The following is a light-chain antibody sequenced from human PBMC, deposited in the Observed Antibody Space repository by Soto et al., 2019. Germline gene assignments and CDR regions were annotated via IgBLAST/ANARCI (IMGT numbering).Light chain of an antibody. CDR2: DAS. CDR3: QQYNKWPYT. CDR1: QSVGRN. J-gene: IGKJ2*01. Sequence: EIVLTHSPATLSVSPGERATLSCRASQSVGRNLAWYQQRPGQPPRLLIYDASTRATDIPARFSGGGSGTEFTLTISSLQSEDFAVYYCQQYNKWPYTFGQGTKLQIK. V-gene: IGKV3-15*01.